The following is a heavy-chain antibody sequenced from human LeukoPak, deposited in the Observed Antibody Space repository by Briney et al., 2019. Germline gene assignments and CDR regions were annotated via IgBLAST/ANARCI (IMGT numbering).Heavy chain of an antibody. V-gene: IGHV4-34*01. D-gene: IGHD3-10*01. Sequence: SETLSLTCAVYGGSCDDYYCSWIRQPPGKGLEWIGEIHPHGMFYYNSSLMSRVTISVDTSKNQFSLKLSSVTAADTAVYYCARDRDEYYYGSGYYYYMDVWGKGTTVTVSS. CDR2: IHPHGMF. J-gene: IGHJ6*03. CDR3: ARDRDEYYYGSGYYYYMDV. CDR1: GGSCDDYY.